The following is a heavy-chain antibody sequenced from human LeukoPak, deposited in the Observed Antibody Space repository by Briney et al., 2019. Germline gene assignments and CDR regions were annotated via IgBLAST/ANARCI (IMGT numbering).Heavy chain of an antibody. D-gene: IGHD2-2*01. J-gene: IGHJ3*02. CDR3: ARAYIVVVPAAMRGAFDI. Sequence: ASVKVSCKASGYTFTSYGISWVRQAPGQGLEWMGWISAYNGNTNYAQKLQGRVTMTTDTSTSTAYMELRSLRSDDTAVYYCARAYIVVVPAAMRGAFDIWGQGTMVTVSS. CDR2: ISAYNGNT. CDR1: GYTFTSYG. V-gene: IGHV1-18*01.